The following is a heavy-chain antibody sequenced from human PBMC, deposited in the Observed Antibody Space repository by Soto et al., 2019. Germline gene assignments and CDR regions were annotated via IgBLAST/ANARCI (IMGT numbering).Heavy chain of an antibody. Sequence: QVQLVQSGAEVRDPGASVRVSCKASGYTFSSYGISWLRQAPGQGLAWMGWISVYRGNTNDAQKLQGRVTITPDTSTSPAYMDLRSLRSDDTAVYYCARGFHSLVPYYYYGLDVWGQGTTVTVSS. CDR2: ISVYRGNT. CDR3: ARGFHSLVPYYYYGLDV. V-gene: IGHV1-18*01. J-gene: IGHJ6*02. D-gene: IGHD2-8*02. CDR1: GYTFSSYG.